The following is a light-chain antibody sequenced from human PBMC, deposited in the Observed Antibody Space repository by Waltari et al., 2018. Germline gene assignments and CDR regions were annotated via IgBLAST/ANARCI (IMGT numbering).Light chain of an antibody. CDR1: SIRRYS. J-gene: IGLJ2*01. CDR3: HSRDTSSTRF. V-gene: IGLV3-19*01. CDR2: GQN. Sequence: SSDLTQDPAVSVALGQTVRITCQGDSIRRYSASWYQQRPGQAPILVLYGQNDRPSGIPDRFSGSTSGNTASLTITGAQAEDEADYYCHSRDTSSTRFFGGGTRLTV.